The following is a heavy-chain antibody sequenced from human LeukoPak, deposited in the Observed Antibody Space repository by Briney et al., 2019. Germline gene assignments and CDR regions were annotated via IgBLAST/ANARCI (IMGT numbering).Heavy chain of an antibody. Sequence: GASVKVSCKASGYTFTSYGISWVRQAPGQGLEWMGGIIPIFGTANYAQKFQGRVTITADESTSTAYMELSSLRSEDTAVYYCAKGGGNTIFGENWFDPWGQGTLVTVSS. J-gene: IGHJ5*02. CDR3: AKGGGNTIFGENWFDP. CDR1: GYTFTSYG. V-gene: IGHV1-69*13. D-gene: IGHD3-3*01. CDR2: IIPIFGTA.